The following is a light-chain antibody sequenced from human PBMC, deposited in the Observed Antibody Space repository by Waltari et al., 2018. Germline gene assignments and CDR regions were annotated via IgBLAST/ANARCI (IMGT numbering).Light chain of an antibody. Sequence: QSALTQPASVSGSPGQSITISCTGTSSDIGSYNYVSWYQQHPAKAPKLIIFDVTNRPSVVSNRFSGSKSGNTASLIISGLQGEDEADYYCSSYMDTTARELFGGGTSLTVL. V-gene: IGLV2-14*03. J-gene: IGLJ2*01. CDR3: SSYMDTTAREL. CDR2: DVT. CDR1: SSDIGSYNY.